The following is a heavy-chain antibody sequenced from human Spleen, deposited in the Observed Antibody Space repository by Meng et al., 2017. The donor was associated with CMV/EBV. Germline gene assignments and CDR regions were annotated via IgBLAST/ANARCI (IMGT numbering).Heavy chain of an antibody. V-gene: IGHV3-30-3*01. CDR2: ISYDGSNK. CDR3: ARALGDY. J-gene: IGHJ4*02. D-gene: IGHD7-27*01. CDR1: GFTFSSYA. Sequence: SLGLSCAASGFTFSSYAMHWVRQAPGKGLEWVAVISYDGSNKYYADSVKGRFTISRDNSKNTLYLQMNSLRAEDTAVYYCARALGDYWGQGTLVTVSS.